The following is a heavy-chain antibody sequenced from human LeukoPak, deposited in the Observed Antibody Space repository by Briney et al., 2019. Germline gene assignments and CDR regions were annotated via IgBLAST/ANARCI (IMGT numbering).Heavy chain of an antibody. V-gene: IGHV3-7*01. J-gene: IGHJ5*02. Sequence: GGSLRLSCAASGFTFSNYWMSWVRQAPGRGLEWVANIKQDGSEEYYVDSVRGRITISRDNAKNSLYLQMNSLRAEDTAVYYCARDRRPSTWLGVGPWGQGTLVTVSS. CDR2: IKQDGSEE. CDR3: ARDRRPSTWLGVGP. D-gene: IGHD6-13*01. CDR1: GFTFSNYW.